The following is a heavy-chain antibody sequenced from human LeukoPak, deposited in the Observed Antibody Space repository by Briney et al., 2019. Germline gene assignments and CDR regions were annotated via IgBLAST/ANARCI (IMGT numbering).Heavy chain of an antibody. CDR1: GGSISSYY. CDR3: ARDPPEDAFDI. V-gene: IGHV4-59*12. CDR2: IYYSGST. Sequence: SETLSLTCTVSGGSISSYYWSWIRQPPGKGLEWIGYIYYSGSTNYNPSLKSRVTISVDTSKNQFSLKLSSVTAADTAVYYCARDPPEDAFDIWGQGTMVTVSS. J-gene: IGHJ3*02.